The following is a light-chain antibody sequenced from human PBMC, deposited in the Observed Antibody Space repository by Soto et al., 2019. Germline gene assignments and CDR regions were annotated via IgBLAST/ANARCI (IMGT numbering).Light chain of an antibody. CDR2: GAS. CDR3: LQHHSYIGTWT. J-gene: IGKJ1*01. V-gene: IGKV3-15*01. CDR1: QSVSSN. Sequence: EIVLTQSPGTLSLSPGERATLSCRASQSVSSNLAWYQQKPGPAPRLLIYGASTRATGIPARFSGSGSGTDFTLTISSLQPEDFATYFCLQHHSYIGTWTFGQGTKVDIK.